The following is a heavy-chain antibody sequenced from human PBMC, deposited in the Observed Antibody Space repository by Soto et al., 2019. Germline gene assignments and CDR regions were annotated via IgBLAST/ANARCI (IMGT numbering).Heavy chain of an antibody. J-gene: IGHJ5*02. D-gene: IGHD3-10*01. CDR2: INHSGST. V-gene: IGHV4-34*01. CDR1: GGSFSGYY. CDR3: ASPYGSGSNENWFDP. Sequence: SETLSLTCAVYGGSFSGYYWSWIRQPPGKGLEWIGEINHSGSTNYNPSLKSRVTISVDTSKNQFSLKLSSVTAADTAVYYCASPYGSGSNENWFDPWGQGTLVTVSS.